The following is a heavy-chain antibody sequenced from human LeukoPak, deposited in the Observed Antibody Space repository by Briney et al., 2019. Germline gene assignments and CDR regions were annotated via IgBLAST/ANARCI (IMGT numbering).Heavy chain of an antibody. CDR3: AREPSSIAAAGIDY. D-gene: IGHD6-13*01. Sequence: PSETLSLTCAVYGGSFSGYYWSWIRQPPGKGLEWTGEINHSGSTNYNPSLKSRVTISVDTSKNQFSLKLSSVTAADTAVYYCAREPSSIAAAGIDYWGQGTLVTVSS. V-gene: IGHV4-34*01. J-gene: IGHJ4*02. CDR1: GGSFSGYY. CDR2: INHSGST.